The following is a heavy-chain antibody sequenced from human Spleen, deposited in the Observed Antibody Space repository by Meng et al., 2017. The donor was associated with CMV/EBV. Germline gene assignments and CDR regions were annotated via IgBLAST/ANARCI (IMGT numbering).Heavy chain of an antibody. Sequence: GESLKISCAASGFTFSGYAIHWVRQAPGKGLEWVTVISHDGNHKYYADSVKGRFTISRDNSKNTLYLQMNSLRAEDTALYYCAKDIVVVGTDAFDIWGQGTMVTVSS. D-gene: IGHD2-21*01. V-gene: IGHV3-30*04. CDR2: ISHDGNHK. J-gene: IGHJ3*02. CDR1: GFTFSGYA. CDR3: AKDIVVVGTDAFDI.